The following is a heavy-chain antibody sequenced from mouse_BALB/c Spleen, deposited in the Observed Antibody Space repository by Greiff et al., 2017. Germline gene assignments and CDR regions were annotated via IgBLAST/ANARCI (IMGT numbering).Heavy chain of an antibody. Sequence: VQRVESGAELVRPGSSVKISCKASGYAFSSYWMNWVKQRPGQGLEWIGQIYPGDGDTNYNGKFKGKATLTADKSSSTAYMQLSSLTSEDSAVYFCARAIYDPLYYYAMDYWGQGTSVTVSS. CDR1: GYAFSSYW. V-gene: IGHV1-80*01. D-gene: IGHD2-3*01. CDR2: IYPGDGDT. CDR3: ARAIYDPLYYYAMDY. J-gene: IGHJ4*01.